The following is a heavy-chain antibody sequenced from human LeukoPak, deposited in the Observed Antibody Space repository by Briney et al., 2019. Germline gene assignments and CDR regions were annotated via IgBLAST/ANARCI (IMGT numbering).Heavy chain of an antibody. V-gene: IGHV4-38-2*01. D-gene: IGHD1-26*01. CDR1: GYSISSGYY. J-gene: IGHJ3*02. CDR3: AGQGARAGAIGDAFDI. CDR2: IYHSGST. Sequence: PSETLSLTCAVSGYSISSGYYWGWIRQPPGKGLEWIGSIYHSGSTYYNPSLKSRVTISVDTSKNQFSLKLSSVTAADTAVYYCAGQGARAGAIGDAFDIWGQGTMVTVSS.